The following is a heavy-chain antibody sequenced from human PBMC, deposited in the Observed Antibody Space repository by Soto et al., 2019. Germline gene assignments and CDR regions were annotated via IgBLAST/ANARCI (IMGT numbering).Heavy chain of an antibody. CDR3: ARTKDIVTTIFDY. CDR1: GFAFSTYC. CDR2: IKQDESET. J-gene: IGHJ4*02. Sequence: GGSLRLSCAASGFAFSTYCMSWVRQAPGRGPEWVASIKQDESETYYMNSVKGRFTVSRDNAKNSLFLQMSSLRAEDTAVYYCARTKDIVTTIFDYWGQGTLVTVSS. D-gene: IGHD5-12*01. V-gene: IGHV3-7*01.